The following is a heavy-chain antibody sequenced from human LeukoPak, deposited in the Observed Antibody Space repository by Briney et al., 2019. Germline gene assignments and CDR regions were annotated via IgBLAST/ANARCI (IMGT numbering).Heavy chain of an antibody. Sequence: SETLSLTCTVSGGSISSSSYYWGWIRQPPGKGLEWIGSIYYSGSTYCNPSLKSRVTISVDASKNQFSLKLSSVTAADTAVYYCARKAPYYSDSSGPLGTYYFDYWGQGTLVTVSS. CDR1: GGSISSSSYY. J-gene: IGHJ4*02. CDR2: IYYSGST. CDR3: ARKAPYYSDSSGPLGTYYFDY. V-gene: IGHV4-39*07. D-gene: IGHD3-22*01.